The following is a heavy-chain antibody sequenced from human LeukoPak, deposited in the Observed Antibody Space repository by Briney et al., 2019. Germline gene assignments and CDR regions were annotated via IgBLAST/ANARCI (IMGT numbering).Heavy chain of an antibody. CDR3: AKGHQVTFFDH. D-gene: IGHD5-18*01. V-gene: IGHV3-23*01. CDR2: ISSTGDST. J-gene: IGHJ4*02. Sequence: PGGSLRLSCAASGFTFGSYAMSWVRQTPGKGLEWVSTISSTGDSTYHADSVKGRFTISRDNSKNTLYLQMNSLRAEDTAVYYCAKGHQVTFFDHWGQGTLVTVSS. CDR1: GFTFGSYA.